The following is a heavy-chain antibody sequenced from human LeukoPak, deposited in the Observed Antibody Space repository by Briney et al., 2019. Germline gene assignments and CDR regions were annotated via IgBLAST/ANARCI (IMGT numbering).Heavy chain of an antibody. CDR3: ARSGSFSDWFDP. Sequence: SETLCLTCTVSGGSISSYYWSWIRQPAGKGLEWIGRIYTSGSTNYNPSLKSRVTMSVDTSKNQFSLKLSSVTAADTAVYYCARSGSFSDWFDPWGQGTLVTVSS. J-gene: IGHJ5*02. D-gene: IGHD1-26*01. CDR1: GGSISSYY. V-gene: IGHV4-4*07. CDR2: IYTSGST.